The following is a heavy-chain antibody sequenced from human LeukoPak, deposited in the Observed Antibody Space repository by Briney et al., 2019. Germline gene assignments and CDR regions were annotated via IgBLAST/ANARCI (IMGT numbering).Heavy chain of an antibody. Sequence: SETLSLTCTVSGGSISSGGYYWSWIRQHPGKGLEWIGYIYYSGSTYYNPSLKSRVTISVDTSKNQFSLKLSSVTAADTAVYYCAGGATDYGDFFSWGQGTLVTVSS. V-gene: IGHV4-31*03. J-gene: IGHJ4*02. CDR3: AGGATDYGDFFS. CDR1: GGSISSGGYY. CDR2: IYYSGST. D-gene: IGHD4-17*01.